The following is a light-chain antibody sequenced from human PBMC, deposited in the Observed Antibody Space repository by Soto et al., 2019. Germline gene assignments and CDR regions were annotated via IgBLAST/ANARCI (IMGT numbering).Light chain of an antibody. Sequence: DIPLTQSPSLLSASVGDRVTITCRASQGISSHLAWYQQKSGKAPKLLMYAASILQSGVPSRFSGSGSGTEFTLTISSLQPEDFATYYCQQLNSYPLTFGGGTKVEIK. CDR2: AAS. J-gene: IGKJ4*01. CDR1: QGISSH. CDR3: QQLNSYPLT. V-gene: IGKV1-9*01.